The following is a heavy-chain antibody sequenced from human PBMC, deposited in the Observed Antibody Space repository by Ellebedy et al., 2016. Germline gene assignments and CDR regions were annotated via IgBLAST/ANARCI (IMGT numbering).Heavy chain of an antibody. Sequence: GGSLRLSCAASGFTLSSHWMSWVRQAPGKGLEWVANIKQDGSEKYYVDSVKGRFIISRDNAKNSLYLQRNSLRAEDTAVYYCARFYVSKNWFDPWGQGTLVTVSS. CDR1: GFTLSSHW. CDR3: ARFYVSKNWFDP. CDR2: IKQDGSEK. D-gene: IGHD3-10*02. V-gene: IGHV3-7*03. J-gene: IGHJ5*02.